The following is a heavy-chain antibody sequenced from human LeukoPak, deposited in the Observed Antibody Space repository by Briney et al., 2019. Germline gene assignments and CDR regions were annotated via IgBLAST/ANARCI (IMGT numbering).Heavy chain of an antibody. J-gene: IGHJ4*02. CDR2: ISSSGSTI. CDR3: ARDKGGSYILDY. D-gene: IGHD1-26*01. Sequence: PGGSLRLSCAASGFTFCSYEMNWVRQAPGKGLEWVSYISSSGSTIYYADSVKGRFTISRDNAKNSLYLQMNSLRAEDTAVYYCARDKGGSYILDYWGQGTLVTVSS. CDR1: GFTFCSYE. V-gene: IGHV3-48*03.